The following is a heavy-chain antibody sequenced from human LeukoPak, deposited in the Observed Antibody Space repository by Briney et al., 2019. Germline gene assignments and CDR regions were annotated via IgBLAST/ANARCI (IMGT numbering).Heavy chain of an antibody. J-gene: IGHJ5*02. D-gene: IGHD3-10*01. CDR1: GYTFTGYY. CDR2: INPNSGGT. Sequence: ASVKVSCKASGYTFTGYYMHWVRQAPGQGLEWMGWINPNSGGTNYAQKFQGRVTMTRDTSISTAYVELSRLRSDDTAVYYCARDRWFGELLYGWFDPWGQGTLVTVSS. V-gene: IGHV1-2*02. CDR3: ARDRWFGELLYGWFDP.